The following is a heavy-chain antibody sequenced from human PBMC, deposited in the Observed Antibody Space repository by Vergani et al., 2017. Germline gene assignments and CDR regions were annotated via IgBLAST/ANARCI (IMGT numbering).Heavy chain of an antibody. V-gene: IGHV4-61*02. CDR3: AAAPNQYFFDF. D-gene: IGHD3-10*01. CDR2: IYPRGTT. Sequence: QVQLQESGPGLVKPSQTLSLTCTVSGASISSDFYYWNWIRQPAGEGLEWIGLIYPRGTTDYNPSLKSRVTISRDTSKNQFFLKLSSVTAADTAVYFCAAAPNQYFFDFWGPGNLVTVSS. CDR1: GASISSDFYY. J-gene: IGHJ4*02.